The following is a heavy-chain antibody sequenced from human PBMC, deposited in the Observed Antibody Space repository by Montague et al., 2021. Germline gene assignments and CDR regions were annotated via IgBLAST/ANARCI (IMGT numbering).Heavy chain of an antibody. Sequence: SETLSLTCGVYGGSLSEYYWTWIRQSPEKGLEWIGEVRHIGSTNYNQSLKSRVTMSVDKSKNQFSLKLRSVTAADRAVYYCASDRGPFDYWGQGTVVTVSS. J-gene: IGHJ4*02. V-gene: IGHV4-34*01. CDR1: GGSLSEYY. CDR3: ASDRGPFDY. CDR2: VRHIGST. D-gene: IGHD3-10*01.